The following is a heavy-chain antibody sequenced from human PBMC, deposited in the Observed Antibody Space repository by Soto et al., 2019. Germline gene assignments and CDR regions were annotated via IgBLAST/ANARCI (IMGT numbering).Heavy chain of an antibody. V-gene: IGHV4-4*02. CDR2: IYHSGST. J-gene: IGHJ6*02. D-gene: IGHD1-26*01. CDR1: GGSISSSNW. Sequence: SETLSLTCAVSGGSISSSNWWSWVRQPPGKGLEWIGEIYHSGSTNYNPSLKSRVTISVDKSKNQFSLKLSSVTAADTAVYYCARDNSGSPRFRYYYYYYGMDVWGQGTTVTVS. CDR3: ARDNSGSPRFRYYYYYYGMDV.